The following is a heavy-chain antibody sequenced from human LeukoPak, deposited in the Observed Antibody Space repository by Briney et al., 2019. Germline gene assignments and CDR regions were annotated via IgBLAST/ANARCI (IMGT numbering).Heavy chain of an antibody. Sequence: GGSLRLSCAASGFTFTNYFMHWVRQAPGKGLVWVSRINSDGSSTSYADSVKGRFTISRDNAKNTLYLQMNSLRAEDTAVYYCAREDDYGDYFGYWGQGTLVTVSS. D-gene: IGHD4-17*01. CDR2: INSDGSST. J-gene: IGHJ4*02. V-gene: IGHV3-74*01. CDR3: AREDDYGDYFGY. CDR1: GFTFTNYF.